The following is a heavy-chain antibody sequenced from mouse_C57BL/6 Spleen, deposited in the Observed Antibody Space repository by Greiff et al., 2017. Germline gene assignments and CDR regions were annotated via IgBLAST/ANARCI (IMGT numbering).Heavy chain of an antibody. CDR3: APLYYYGSSHY. J-gene: IGHJ4*01. CDR2: IHPNSGST. D-gene: IGHD1-1*01. V-gene: IGHV1-64*01. CDR1: GYTFTSYW. Sequence: QVQLQQPGAELVKPGASVKLSCKASGYTFTSYWMHWVKQRPGQGLEWIGMIHPNSGSTNYNEKFKSKATLTVDKSSSTAYMQLSSLTSEDSAVYYCAPLYYYGSSHYWGQGTSVTVSS.